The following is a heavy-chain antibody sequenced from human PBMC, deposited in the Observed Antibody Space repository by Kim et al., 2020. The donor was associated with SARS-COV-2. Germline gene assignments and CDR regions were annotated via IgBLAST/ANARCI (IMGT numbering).Heavy chain of an antibody. CDR2: IINSGDTT. V-gene: IGHV3-23*01. CDR1: GFTFSGSA. Sequence: GGSLRLSCAASGFTFSGSAMSWVRQAPGKGLEWVSTIINSGDTTYCADSVKGRFTISRDNSRNTVYLQMNSLSAEDTAVYYCANMGVTVPGTNPRYWYFDLLGRGTLVTVSS. CDR3: ANMGVTVPGTNPRYWYFDL. D-gene: IGHD6-19*01. J-gene: IGHJ2*01.